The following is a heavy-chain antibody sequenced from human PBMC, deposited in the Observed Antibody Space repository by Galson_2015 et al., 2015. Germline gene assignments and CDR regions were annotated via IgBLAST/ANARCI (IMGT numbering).Heavy chain of an antibody. CDR3: VRRATLTYYALDL. CDR2: IDSSGSTA. V-gene: IGHV3-48*03. D-gene: IGHD3-9*01. Sequence: SLRLSCAASGFILSYYEMNRVRQAPGRGLEWVAYIDSSGSTAHYVDSVKGRFTISRDNAKNSLFLVMNSLRAEDTAIYYCVRRATLTYYALDLWGQGTMVTVSS. J-gene: IGHJ3*01. CDR1: GFILSYYE.